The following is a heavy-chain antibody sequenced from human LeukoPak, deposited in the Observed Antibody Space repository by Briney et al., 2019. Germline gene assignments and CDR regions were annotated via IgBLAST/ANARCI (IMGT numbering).Heavy chain of an antibody. CDR3: TRVGYIDEGIDY. D-gene: IGHD5-24*01. CDR2: IKQDGSKK. V-gene: IGHV3-7*04. J-gene: IGHJ4*02. CDR1: GFTFSGHW. Sequence: PGGSLRLSCAASGFTFSGHWMTGVRQAPGRGLEWVANIKQDGSKKSYVDSVKGRFTISRDNAKNSLYLQMNSLRAEDTAIYYCTRVGYIDEGIDYWGQGTLVTVSS.